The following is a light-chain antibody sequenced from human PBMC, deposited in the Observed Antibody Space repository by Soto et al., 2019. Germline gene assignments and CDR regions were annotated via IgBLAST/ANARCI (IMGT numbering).Light chain of an antibody. J-gene: IGLJ3*02. Sequence: QPVLTQPPSVSGAPGQRVTISCTGNNSNLGAGYDVHWYQQLPGAAPKLVIFGNRNRPSGVPERFSGSKSGTSASLAISGLQAEDEAAYYFQAYVYCHTAFVFGGVTKHTVL. V-gene: IGLV1-40*01. CDR1: NSNLGAGYD. CDR2: GNR. CDR3: QAYVYCHTAFV.